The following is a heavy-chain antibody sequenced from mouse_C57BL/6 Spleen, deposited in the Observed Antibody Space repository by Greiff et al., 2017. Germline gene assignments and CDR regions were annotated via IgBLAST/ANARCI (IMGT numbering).Heavy chain of an antibody. CDR2: ISYDGSN. J-gene: IGHJ1*03. CDR1: GYSITSGYY. D-gene: IGHD2-1*01. Sequence: EVKLVESGPGLVKPSQSLSLTCSVTGYSITSGYYWNWIRQFPGNKLEWMGYISYDGSNNYNPSLKNRISITRDTSKNQFFLKLNSVTTEDTATYYCARDARFYGNYVYWYFDVWGTGTTVTVSS. V-gene: IGHV3-6*01. CDR3: ARDARFYGNYVYWYFDV.